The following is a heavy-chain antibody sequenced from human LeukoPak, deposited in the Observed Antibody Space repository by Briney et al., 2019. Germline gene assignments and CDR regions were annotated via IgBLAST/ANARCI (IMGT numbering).Heavy chain of an antibody. CDR3: ARVVGNRNYYYYLDV. V-gene: IGHV3-66*01. CDR1: GFTFSDYW. J-gene: IGHJ6*03. CDR2: IYSGGST. Sequence: GGSLRLSCAASGFTFSDYWMSWVRQAPGKGLEWVSVIYSGGSTYYTDSVKGRFTISRDNSKNTLYLQMNSLTAEDTAVYYCARVVGNRNYYYYLDVWGKGTTVTVSS. D-gene: IGHD1-14*01.